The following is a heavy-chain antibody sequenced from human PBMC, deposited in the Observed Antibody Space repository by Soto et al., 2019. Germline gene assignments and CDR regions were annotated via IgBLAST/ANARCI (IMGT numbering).Heavy chain of an antibody. CDR1: GFTFSSYA. D-gene: IGHD6-19*01. V-gene: IGHV3-23*01. Sequence: EVQLLESGGGLVQPGGSLRLSCTASGFTFSSYAMNWVRQAPGKGLEWVSVISGSGGSTYYADSVKGPFTISRDNSKNTLSLQMNSLRAEDTAVYYCASRTSGWYFDYWGQGTLVTVSS. CDR3: ASRTSGWYFDY. CDR2: ISGSGGST. J-gene: IGHJ4*02.